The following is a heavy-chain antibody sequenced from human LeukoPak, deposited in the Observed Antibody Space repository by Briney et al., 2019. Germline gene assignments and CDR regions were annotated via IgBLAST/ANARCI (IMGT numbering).Heavy chain of an antibody. J-gene: IGHJ4*01. CDR1: GYTLTELS. CDR3: ATDFSRGFYDSSGSPRD. Sequence: GASVKVSCKVSGYTLTELSMHWVRQAPGKGLEWMGGFDPEDGETIYAQKFQGRVTMTEDTSTDTAYMELSSLRSEDTAVYYCATDFSRGFYDSSGSPRDWGHGTLVTVYS. V-gene: IGHV1-24*01. CDR2: FDPEDGET. D-gene: IGHD3-22*01.